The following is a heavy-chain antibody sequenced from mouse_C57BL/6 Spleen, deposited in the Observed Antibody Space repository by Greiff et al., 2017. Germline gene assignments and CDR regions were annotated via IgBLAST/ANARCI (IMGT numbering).Heavy chain of an antibody. J-gene: IGHJ4*01. Sequence: QVQLQQPGAELVKPGASVKMSCKASGYTFTSYWITWVKQRPGQGLEWIGDIYPGSGSTNYNEKFKSKATLTVDTSSSTAYMQLSSRTSEDSAVYYCARVGGSSYVGAMDYWGQGTSVTVSS. D-gene: IGHD1-1*01. CDR2: IYPGSGST. V-gene: IGHV1-55*01. CDR3: ARVGGSSYVGAMDY. CDR1: GYTFTSYW.